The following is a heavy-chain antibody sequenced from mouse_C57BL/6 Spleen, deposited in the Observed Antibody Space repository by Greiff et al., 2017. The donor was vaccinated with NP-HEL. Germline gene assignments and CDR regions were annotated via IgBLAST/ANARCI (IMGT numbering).Heavy chain of an antibody. V-gene: IGHV3-6*01. CDR2: ISYDGSN. CDR3: AREGDSSAPFFDY. D-gene: IGHD3-2*02. J-gene: IGHJ2*01. CDR1: GYSITSGYY. Sequence: EVQLQQSGPGLVKPSQSLSLTCSVTGYSITSGYYWNWIRQFPGNKLEWMGYISYDGSNNYNPSLKNRISITRDTSKNQFFLKLNSVTTEDTATYYCAREGDSSAPFFDYWGQGTTLTVSS.